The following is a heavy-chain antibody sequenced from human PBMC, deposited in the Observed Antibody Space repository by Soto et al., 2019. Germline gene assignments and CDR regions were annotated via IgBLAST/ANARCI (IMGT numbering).Heavy chain of an antibody. J-gene: IGHJ4*01. CDR3: TTDSLFTGHLVRMDN. CDR1: GFTFSDAW. D-gene: IGHD3-9*01. V-gene: IGHV3-15*07. Sequence: GSLRLSCAASGFTFSDAWINWVRQAPGKGLEWVGRIKSKIDGGTTDFAAPVKGRFAISRDDSRDMVYMEMYSLKTDDTAVYYCTTDSLFTGHLVRMDNWGHGTLVTVSS. CDR2: IKSKIDGGTT.